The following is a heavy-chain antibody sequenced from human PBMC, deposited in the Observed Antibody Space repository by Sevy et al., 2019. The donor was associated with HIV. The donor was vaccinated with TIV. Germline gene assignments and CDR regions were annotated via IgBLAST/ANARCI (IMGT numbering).Heavy chain of an antibody. V-gene: IGHV3-33*01. CDR1: GFSFSSYD. CDR2: IRYDGSNK. CDR3: AREKVDTSMIFVEYYGMDV. Sequence: GGSLRLSCAASGFSFSSYDMHWIRQAPGMGLEWVAVIRYDGSNKHYGDSVKGRFTISRDNSKNALYLQMSSLRAEDTAVYYCAREKVDTSMIFVEYYGMDVWGQRTTVTVSS. J-gene: IGHJ6*02. D-gene: IGHD5-18*01.